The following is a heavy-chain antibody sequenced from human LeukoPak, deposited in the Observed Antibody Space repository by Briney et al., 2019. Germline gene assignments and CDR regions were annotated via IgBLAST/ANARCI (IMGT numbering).Heavy chain of an antibody. CDR2: IYTSGRT. J-gene: IGHJ5*02. CDR3: ARGTVYYDFWSGYYTPGGRFDP. CDR1: GGSITSGSNY. V-gene: IGHV4-61*09. Sequence: SETLSLTCTVSGGSITSGSNYWTWIRQPAGKELEWIGHIYTSGRTNYNPSLKSRVTISVDTPKNQFSLNLSSVTAADTAVYYCARGTVYYDFWSGYYTPGGRFDPWGQGTLVTVSS. D-gene: IGHD3-3*01.